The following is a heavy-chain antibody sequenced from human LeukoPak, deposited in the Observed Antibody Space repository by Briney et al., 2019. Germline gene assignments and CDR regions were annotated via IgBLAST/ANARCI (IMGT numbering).Heavy chain of an antibody. CDR2: IKQDGSEK. J-gene: IGHJ4*02. CDR3: ARDRYDFWSGTFDY. CDR1: GFTFSGYW. Sequence: PGGSLRLSCAASGFTFSGYWMSWVRQAPGKGLEWVANIKQDGSEKYYVDSVKGRFTISRDNAKNSLYLQMNSLRAEDTAVYYCARDRYDFWSGTFDYWGQGTLVTVSS. D-gene: IGHD3-3*01. V-gene: IGHV3-7*03.